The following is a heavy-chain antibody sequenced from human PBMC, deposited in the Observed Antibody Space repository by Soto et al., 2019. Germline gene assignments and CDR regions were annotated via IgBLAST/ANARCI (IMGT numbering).Heavy chain of an antibody. J-gene: IGHJ5*02. CDR3: ARDRLRYDSSGYPTYNWFDP. Sequence: SVKVSCKASGGTFSSYAISWVRQAPGQGLEWMGGIIPIFGTANYAQKFQGRVTITADESTSTAYMELSSMRSEDTAVYYCARDRLRYDSSGYPTYNWFDPWGPGTLVTVSS. CDR1: GGTFSSYA. D-gene: IGHD3-22*01. CDR2: IIPIFGTA. V-gene: IGHV1-69*13.